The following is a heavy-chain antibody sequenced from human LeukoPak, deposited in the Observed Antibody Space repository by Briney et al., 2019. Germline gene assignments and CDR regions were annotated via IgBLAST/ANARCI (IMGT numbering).Heavy chain of an antibody. CDR2: XXGRGGST. V-gene: IGHV3-23*01. CDR1: GFTFSSYA. J-gene: IGHJ4*02. Sequence: GGSLRLSCAASGFTFSSYAMSWVRQAPGKGLEXXXXXXGRGGSTYYADSVKGRFTISRDNSKNTLYLQMNSLRAEDTAVYYCAKDLEIAAAGTPYYFDYWGQGTLVTVSS. D-gene: IGHD6-13*01. CDR3: AKDLEIAAAGTPYYFDY.